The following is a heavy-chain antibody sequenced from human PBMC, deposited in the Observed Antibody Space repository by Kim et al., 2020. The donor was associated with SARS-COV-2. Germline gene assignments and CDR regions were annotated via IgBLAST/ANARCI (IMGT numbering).Heavy chain of an antibody. CDR1: GGTFSSYA. Sequence: SVKVSCKASGGTFSSYAISWVRQAPGQGLEWMGGIIPIFGTANYAQKFQGRVTITADESTSTAYMELSSLRSEDTAVYYCAWGGIAVADSDAFDIWGQGTMVTVSS. D-gene: IGHD6-19*01. CDR3: AWGGIAVADSDAFDI. CDR2: IIPIFGTA. J-gene: IGHJ3*02. V-gene: IGHV1-69*13.